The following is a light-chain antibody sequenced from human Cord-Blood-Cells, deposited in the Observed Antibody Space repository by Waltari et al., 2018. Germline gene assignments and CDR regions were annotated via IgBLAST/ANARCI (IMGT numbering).Light chain of an antibody. CDR3: SSYAGSNNLV. CDR2: EVS. Sequence: SALAPPPSPAGFPGPSVHIPLTWTRRERGGFNLVSWYQQHPGKAPKPMIYEVSKRPSGVPDRFSGSKSGNTASLTVSGLQAEDEADYYCSSYAGSNNLVFGGGTKLTVL. V-gene: IGLV2-8*01. CDR1: RRERGGFNL. J-gene: IGLJ2*01.